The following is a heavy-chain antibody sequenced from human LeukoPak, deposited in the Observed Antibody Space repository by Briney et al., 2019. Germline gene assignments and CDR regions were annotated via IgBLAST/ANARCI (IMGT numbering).Heavy chain of an antibody. D-gene: IGHD3-22*01. J-gene: IGHJ4*02. CDR1: GFTVSSNY. CDR2: ISGSGGST. V-gene: IGHV3-23*01. Sequence: GGSLRLSCAASGFTVSSNYMSWVRQAPGKGLEWVSAISGSGGSTYYADSVKGRFTISRDNSKNTLYLQMNSLRAEDTAVYYCAKRSGYFYDSSGHYPLDYWGQGTLVTVSS. CDR3: AKRSGYFYDSSGHYPLDY.